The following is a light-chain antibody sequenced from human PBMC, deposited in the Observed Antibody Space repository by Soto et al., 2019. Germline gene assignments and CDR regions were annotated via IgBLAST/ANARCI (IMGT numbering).Light chain of an antibody. CDR2: GAS. J-gene: IGKJ2*01. V-gene: IGKV3-20*01. Sequence: EIVLTQSPGTLSLSPGERATLSCRASQSVSSSYLAWYQHKPGQAPRLLIYGASSRATGIPDRFSGRGSGTDFTLTISRLEPEDFAVYYCQKYCSSPHTFGQGTQLEI. CDR3: QKYCSSPHT. CDR1: QSVSSSY.